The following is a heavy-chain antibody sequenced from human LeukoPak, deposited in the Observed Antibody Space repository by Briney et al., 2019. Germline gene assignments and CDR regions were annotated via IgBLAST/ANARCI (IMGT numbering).Heavy chain of an antibody. CDR1: GFTFSTYW. V-gene: IGHV3-74*01. Sequence: GGSLRLSCAASGFTFSTYWMHWVRQAPGKGLVWVLRISSDGSITSYADSVKGRFTISRDNAKNTLYLQMNSLRAEDTAVYYCARHLNYYLDYWGQGTLVTVSS. J-gene: IGHJ4*02. D-gene: IGHD3-10*01. CDR3: ARHLNYYLDY. CDR2: ISSDGSIT.